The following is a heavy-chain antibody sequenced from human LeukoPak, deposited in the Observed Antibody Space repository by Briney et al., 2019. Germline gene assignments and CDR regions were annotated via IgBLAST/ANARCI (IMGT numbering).Heavy chain of an antibody. Sequence: GGSLRLSCAASGFTFSDYYMSWIRQAPGKGLEWVSYISSSGSTIYYADSVKGRFTISRDSSKNTLYLQMNSLRTEDTAVYYCARQDCSGGSCYLDYWGQGTLVTVSS. CDR2: ISSSGSTI. V-gene: IGHV3-11*04. CDR3: ARQDCSGGSCYLDY. J-gene: IGHJ4*02. CDR1: GFTFSDYY. D-gene: IGHD2-15*01.